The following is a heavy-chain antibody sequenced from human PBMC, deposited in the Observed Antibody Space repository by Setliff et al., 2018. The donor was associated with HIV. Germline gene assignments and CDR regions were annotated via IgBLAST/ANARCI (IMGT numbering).Heavy chain of an antibody. J-gene: IGHJ3*02. CDR1: GFTFSSYW. Sequence: GGSLRLSCAASGFTFSSYWMHWVRQAPGKGLVWVSRINNDGSYASYADSVKGRFTISRDNAKNTLYLQMSSLRAEDRAVYYCAKDGDYSNWDYDAFDIWGQGTMVTVSS. V-gene: IGHV3-74*01. CDR3: AKDGDYSNWDYDAFDI. D-gene: IGHD1-7*01. CDR2: INNDGSYA.